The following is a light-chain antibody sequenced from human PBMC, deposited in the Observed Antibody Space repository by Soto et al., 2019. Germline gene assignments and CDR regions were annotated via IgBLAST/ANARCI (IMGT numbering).Light chain of an antibody. CDR3: CSYAGSYTYV. J-gene: IGLJ1*01. Sequence: QSVLTQPRSVSGSPGQSVTISCTGTSSDVGGYNYVSWYQQDPGKAPKLIIYDVTKRPSGVPDRFSGSKSGNTASLTLSGLQAEDEADYYCCSYAGSYTYVFGIGTKVTVL. CDR2: DVT. CDR1: SSDVGGYNY. V-gene: IGLV2-11*01.